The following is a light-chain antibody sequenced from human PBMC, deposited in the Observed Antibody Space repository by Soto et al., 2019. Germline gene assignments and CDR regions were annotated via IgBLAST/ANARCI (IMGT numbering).Light chain of an antibody. Sequence: AIQVTQSPSSLSASVGDGVTITCRASQDIRGALAWYQQKPGKPPRLLIYDVSTLESGVPSRFSGSSSGTEFTLTISSLQSEDFGTYLCQQFNSYPITFGHGTRLEIK. CDR3: QQFNSYPIT. CDR2: DVS. V-gene: IGKV1-13*02. J-gene: IGKJ5*01. CDR1: QDIRGA.